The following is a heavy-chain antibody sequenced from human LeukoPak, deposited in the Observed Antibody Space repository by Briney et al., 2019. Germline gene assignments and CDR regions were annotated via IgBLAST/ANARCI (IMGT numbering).Heavy chain of an antibody. D-gene: IGHD3-16*01. CDR2: ISGGSSFT. V-gene: IGHV3-21*01. Sequence: GGSLRLSCAASGFSFSSFSMNWVRQAPGKGLEWVSYISGGSSFTYYVDSVKGRFTISRDNAKNSLYLQMNSLRAEDTAVYYCSTHPNAYFNSWGQGTLVTVSS. J-gene: IGHJ4*02. CDR3: STHPNAYFNS. CDR1: GFSFSSFS.